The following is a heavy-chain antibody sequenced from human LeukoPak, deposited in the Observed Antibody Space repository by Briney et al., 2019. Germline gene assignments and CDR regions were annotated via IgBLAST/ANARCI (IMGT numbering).Heavy chain of an antibody. CDR2: IYYSGST. CDR3: ARGWASEVTTFWFDP. V-gene: IGHV4-39*07. Sequence: SETLSLTCTVSGGSISSSSYYWGWIRQPPGKGLEWIGSIYYSGSTYYNPSLKSRVTISVDTSKNQFSLKLSSVTAADTAVYYCARGWASEVTTFWFDPWGQGTLVTVSS. CDR1: GGSISSSSYY. D-gene: IGHD4-17*01. J-gene: IGHJ5*02.